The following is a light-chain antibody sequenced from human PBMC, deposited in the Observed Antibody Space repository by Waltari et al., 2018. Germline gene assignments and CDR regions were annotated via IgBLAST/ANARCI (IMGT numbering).Light chain of an antibody. CDR1: QSVSSY. Sequence: EIVLTQSPATLSLSPGERATLSCRATQSVSSYLAWYHQRPGQAPRLLISYASIRATGIPARFTGSGSETDFTLTISSLEPEDFAVYYCQQRSKWPLTFGGGTKVEIK. J-gene: IGKJ4*01. V-gene: IGKV3-11*01. CDR2: YAS. CDR3: QQRSKWPLT.